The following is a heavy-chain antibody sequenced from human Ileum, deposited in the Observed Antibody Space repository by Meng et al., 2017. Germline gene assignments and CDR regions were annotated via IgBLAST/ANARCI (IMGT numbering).Heavy chain of an antibody. Sequence: GESLKISCVASGFTFSSYWMYWVRQAPGKGLVCVSRINSDGSITTYADSEKGRFTISRDNAKNTLYLQMTSLRAEDTAVYYCARRGPDSSGYHSSHWGQGTLVTVSS. CDR1: GFTFSSYW. V-gene: IGHV3-74*01. J-gene: IGHJ4*02. CDR2: INSDGSIT. CDR3: ARRGPDSSGYHSSH. D-gene: IGHD3-22*01.